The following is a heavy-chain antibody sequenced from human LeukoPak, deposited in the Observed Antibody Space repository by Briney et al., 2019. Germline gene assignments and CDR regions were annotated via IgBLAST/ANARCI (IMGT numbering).Heavy chain of an antibody. CDR3: TTDRNLYYYGSGSYYNYFDY. J-gene: IGHJ4*02. Sequence: GGSLRLSCAASGFTFSNAWMSWVRQAPGKGLEWVGRIKSKTDGGTTDYAAPVKGRFTISRDDSKNTQYLQMNSLKTEDTAVYYCTTDRNLYYYGSGSYYNYFDYWGQGTLVTVSS. CDR1: GFTFSNAW. D-gene: IGHD3-10*01. CDR2: IKSKTDGGTT. V-gene: IGHV3-15*01.